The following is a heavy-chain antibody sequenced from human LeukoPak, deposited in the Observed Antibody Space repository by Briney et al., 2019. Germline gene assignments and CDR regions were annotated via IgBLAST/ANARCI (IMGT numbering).Heavy chain of an antibody. V-gene: IGHV3-9*01. D-gene: IGHD6-13*01. CDR1: GFTFDDYA. Sequence: GGSLRLSCAASGFTFDDYAMHWVRQAPGKGLEWVSGISWNSGSIGYADSVKGRFTISRDNAKNSLYLQMNSLRAEDTALYYCAAAGPALDIGGQGTMVTVSS. CDR2: ISWNSGSI. J-gene: IGHJ3*02. CDR3: AAAGPALDI.